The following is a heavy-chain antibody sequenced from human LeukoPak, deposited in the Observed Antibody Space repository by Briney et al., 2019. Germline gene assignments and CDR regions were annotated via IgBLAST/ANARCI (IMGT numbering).Heavy chain of an antibody. CDR1: GGSFSDFY. CDR2: INHSGST. D-gene: IGHD6-19*01. CDR3: AREAAVAKRGDYFDY. V-gene: IGHV4-34*01. J-gene: IGHJ4*02. Sequence: SETLSLTCAVYGGSFSDFYWSWIRQPPGKGLKWIGEINHSGSTSYNPSLKSRVTISVDTSKNQFSLKLSSVAAADTAVYYCAREAAVAKRGDYFDYWGQGTLVTVSS.